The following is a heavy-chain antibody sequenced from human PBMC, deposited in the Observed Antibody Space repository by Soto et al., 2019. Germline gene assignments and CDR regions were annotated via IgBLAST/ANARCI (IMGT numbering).Heavy chain of an antibody. CDR1: GGSISSYY. V-gene: IGHV4-59*01. CDR3: ARAFSAGSGSYYNEFNWFDP. Sequence: SETLSLTCTVSGGSISSYYWSWIRQPPGNGXXXIGYIYXSGSTNYNPSLKSRVTISVDTSKNQFSLKLRYVNAADTAVYYCARAFSAGSGSYYNEFNWFDPWGQGTLVTVS. J-gene: IGHJ5*02. D-gene: IGHD3-10*01. CDR2: IYXSGST.